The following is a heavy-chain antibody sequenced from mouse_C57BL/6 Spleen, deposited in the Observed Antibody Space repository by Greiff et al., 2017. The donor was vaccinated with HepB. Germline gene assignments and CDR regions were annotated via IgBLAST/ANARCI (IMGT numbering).Heavy chain of an antibody. V-gene: IGHV1-80*01. J-gene: IGHJ2*01. CDR2: IYPGDGDT. CDR3: ARKLGYITTVVASDY. D-gene: IGHD1-1*01. Sequence: VQLQQSGAELVKPGASVKISCKASGYEFSSYWMNWVKQRPGKGLEWIGQIYPGDGDTNYNGKFKGKATLTADKSSSTAYMQLSSLTSEDSAVYFCARKLGYITTVVASDYWGQGTTLTVSS. CDR1: GYEFSSYW.